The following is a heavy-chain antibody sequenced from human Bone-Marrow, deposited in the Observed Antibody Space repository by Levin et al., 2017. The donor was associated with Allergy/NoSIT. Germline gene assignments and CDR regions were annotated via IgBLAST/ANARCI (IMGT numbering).Heavy chain of an antibody. CDR1: GFTFSSYG. J-gene: IGHJ4*02. CDR3: AKSDGKRKVDY. Sequence: GGSLRLSCAASGFTFSSYGMHWVRQAPGKGLEWVAVISYDGSNKYYADSVKGRFTISRDNSKNTLYLQMNSLRAEDTAVYYCAKSDGKRKVDYWGQGTLVTVSS. V-gene: IGHV3-30*18. D-gene: IGHD2-15*01. CDR2: ISYDGSNK.